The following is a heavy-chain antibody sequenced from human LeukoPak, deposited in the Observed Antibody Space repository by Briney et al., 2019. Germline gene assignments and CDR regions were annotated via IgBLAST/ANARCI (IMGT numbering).Heavy chain of an antibody. J-gene: IGHJ4*02. V-gene: IGHV3-21*01. Sequence: PGGSLRLSCAASRFTFSSYSMNWVRQAPGKGLEWVSSISSSSSYIYYADSVKGRFTISRDNAKNSLYLQMNSLRAEDTAVYYCARVSATYFDYWGQGTLVTVSS. CDR2: ISSSSSYI. CDR1: RFTFSSYS. CDR3: ARVSATYFDY. D-gene: IGHD2-15*01.